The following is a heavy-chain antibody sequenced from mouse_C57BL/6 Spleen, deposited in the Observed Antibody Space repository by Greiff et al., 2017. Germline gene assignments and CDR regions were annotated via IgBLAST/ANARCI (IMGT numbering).Heavy chain of an antibody. J-gene: IGHJ3*01. D-gene: IGHD2-4*01. CDR2: IHPNSGST. Sequence: QVQLQQPGAELVKPGASVKLSCKASGYTFTSYWMHWVKQRPGQGLEWIGMIHPNSGSTNYNEKFKSKATLTVDKSSSTAYMQLISLTSEDSAVYYCARGMDYDWFAYWGQGTLITVSA. CDR3: ARGMDYDWFAY. CDR1: GYTFTSYW. V-gene: IGHV1-64*01.